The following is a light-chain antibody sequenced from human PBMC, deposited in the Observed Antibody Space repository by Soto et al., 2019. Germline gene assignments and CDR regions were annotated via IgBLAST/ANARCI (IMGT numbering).Light chain of an antibody. CDR2: EVS. Sequence: QSVLTQAASVSGSPGQSITISCTGTSSDVGSYNVVSWYQQHPGKAPKLLIYEVSKRPSGVSDRFSGSKSGNTASLTISGLQAEDEADYHCCSYAGSSSAYVFGTGTKVTVL. V-gene: IGLV2-23*02. CDR3: CSYAGSSSAYV. J-gene: IGLJ1*01. CDR1: SSDVGSYNV.